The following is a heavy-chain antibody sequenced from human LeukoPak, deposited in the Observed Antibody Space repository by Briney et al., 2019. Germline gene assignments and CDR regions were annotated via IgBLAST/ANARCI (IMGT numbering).Heavy chain of an antibody. D-gene: IGHD3-22*01. CDR1: GFTFSSYG. V-gene: IGHV3-30*18. J-gene: IGHJ4*02. CDR2: ISYDGSNK. CDR3: AKDVAAYYYDSSGYYARRGFDGYYFDY. Sequence: GRSLRLSCAASGFTFSSYGVHWVRQAPGKGPEWVAVISYDGSNKYYADSVKGRFTISRDNSKNTLYLQMNSLRAEDTAVYYCAKDVAAYYYDSSGYYARRGFDGYYFDYWGQGTLVTVSS.